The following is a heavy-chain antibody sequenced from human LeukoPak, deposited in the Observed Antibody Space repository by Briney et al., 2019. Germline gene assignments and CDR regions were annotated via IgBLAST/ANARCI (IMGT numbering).Heavy chain of an antibody. J-gene: IGHJ4*02. Sequence: SETLSLTCTVSGGSISSYYWSWIRQPAGKGLEWIGRIYTSGSTNYNPSLKSRVTISVDTSKNQFSLKLSSVTAADTAVYYCARDLSGYYYDSSGYFDYWGQGTLVTVSS. V-gene: IGHV4-4*07. D-gene: IGHD3-22*01. CDR2: IYTSGST. CDR1: GGSISSYY. CDR3: ARDLSGYYYDSSGYFDY.